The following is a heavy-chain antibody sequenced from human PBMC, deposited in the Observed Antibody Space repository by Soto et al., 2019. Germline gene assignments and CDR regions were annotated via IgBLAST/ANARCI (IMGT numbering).Heavy chain of an antibody. Sequence: GGSLRLSCAASGFTFSSYSMNWVRQAPGKGLEWVSYISSSSSTIYYADSVKGRFTISRDNAKNSLYLQMNSLRAEDTAVYYCARDPCKISLVVVAATSFCQHNHDAFAIWGQGTMVTVSS. J-gene: IGHJ3*02. D-gene: IGHD2-15*01. CDR3: ARDPCKISLVVVAATSFCQHNHDAFAI. V-gene: IGHV3-48*01. CDR1: GFTFSSYS. CDR2: ISSSSSTI.